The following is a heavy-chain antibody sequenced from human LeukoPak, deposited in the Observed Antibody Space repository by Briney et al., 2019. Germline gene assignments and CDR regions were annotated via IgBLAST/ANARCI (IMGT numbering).Heavy chain of an antibody. Sequence: GASVNVSCKASGYDFSRYDINWVRLAPGQGLEWMGWMNPNNGDTNYAQKLQGRVTMTTDTSTSTAYMELRSLRSDDTAVYYCARLRYCSSTSCTYYYYYMDVWGKGTTVTISS. CDR2: MNPNNGDT. CDR3: ARLRYCSSTSCTYYYYYMDV. J-gene: IGHJ6*03. V-gene: IGHV1-18*01. D-gene: IGHD2-2*01. CDR1: GYDFSRYD.